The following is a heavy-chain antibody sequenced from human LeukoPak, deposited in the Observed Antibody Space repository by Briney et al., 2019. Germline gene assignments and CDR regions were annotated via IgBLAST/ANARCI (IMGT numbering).Heavy chain of an antibody. J-gene: IGHJ4*02. CDR3: AKDKMRGASNYFDY. Sequence: GGSLRLSCAASGFTVSSNYMSWVRQAPGKGLEWVSVIYSGGSTYYADSVKGRFTISRDNSKNTLYLQMNSLRAEDTAVYYCAKDKMRGASNYFDYWGQGTLVTVSS. V-gene: IGHV3-53*05. D-gene: IGHD1-26*01. CDR2: IYSGGST. CDR1: GFTVSSNY.